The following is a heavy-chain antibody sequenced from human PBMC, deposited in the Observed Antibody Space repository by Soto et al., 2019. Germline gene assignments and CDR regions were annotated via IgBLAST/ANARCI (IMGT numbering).Heavy chain of an antibody. V-gene: IGHV1-18*01. CDR3: ARGDYYYDSSGYSDLDY. CDR2: ISAYNGNT. CDR1: GYTFTSYG. D-gene: IGHD3-22*01. Sequence: RASVKVSCKASGYTFTSYGISWVRQAPGQGLEWMGWISAYNGNTNYAQKLQGRVTMTTDTSTSTAYMELRSLRSDDTAVYYCARGDYYYDSSGYSDLDYWGQGTLVTVS. J-gene: IGHJ4*02.